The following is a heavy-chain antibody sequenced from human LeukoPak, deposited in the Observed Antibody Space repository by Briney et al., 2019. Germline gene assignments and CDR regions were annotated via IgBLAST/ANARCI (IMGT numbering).Heavy chain of an antibody. CDR2: TYYRSKWYN. J-gene: IGHJ4*02. CDR1: GDSVSSNSAA. V-gene: IGHV6-1*01. CDR3: TRGWNSFDY. Sequence: SQTLSLTCAISGDSVSSNSAAWNWIRQSPSRGLEWVGRTYYRSKWYNDYALSVRGRITISPDTSKNQFSLQLNSMTPEDTAVYYCTRGWNSFDYWGQGTLVTASS. D-gene: IGHD1-1*01.